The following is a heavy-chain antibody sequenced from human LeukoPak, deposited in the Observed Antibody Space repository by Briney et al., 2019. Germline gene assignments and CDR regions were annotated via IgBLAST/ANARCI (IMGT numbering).Heavy chain of an antibody. CDR2: IEKGGSEK. V-gene: IGHV3-7*01. CDR1: GFTFTNYW. CDR3: AREGDGYNSPIDY. D-gene: IGHD5-24*01. J-gene: IGHJ4*02. Sequence: GGSLRLSCAASGFTFTNYWMTWVRQAPGKGLEWVASIEKGGSEKNYVDSVKGRFTISRDNAKNSLFLQMNSLRVEDTAVYYCAREGDGYNSPIDYWGQGTQVTVSS.